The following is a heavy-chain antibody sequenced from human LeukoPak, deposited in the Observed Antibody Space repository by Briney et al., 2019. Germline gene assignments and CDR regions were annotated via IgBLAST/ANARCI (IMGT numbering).Heavy chain of an antibody. CDR1: GGSISSSSYY. CDR2: IYYSGST. V-gene: IGHV4-39*07. Sequence: SETLSLTCTVSGGSISSSSYYWGWIRQPPGKGLEWIGSIYYSGSTYYNPSLKSRVTISVDTSKNQFSLKLSSVTAADTAVYYCARVLLGYDSPYFDYWGQGTLVTVSS. J-gene: IGHJ4*02. CDR3: ARVLLGYDSPYFDY. D-gene: IGHD3-22*01.